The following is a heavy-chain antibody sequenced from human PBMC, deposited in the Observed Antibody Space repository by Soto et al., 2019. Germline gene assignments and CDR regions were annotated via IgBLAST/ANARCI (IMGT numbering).Heavy chain of an antibody. CDR2: ISGNGNSA. V-gene: IGHV3-23*01. J-gene: IGHJ4*02. Sequence: GGSLRLSCAASGFTFRDYAMNWVRLSPGTGLEWVSDISGNGNSARYADSVKGRFTISRDNSKDTLYLQMNSLRVDDTAVYYCGKERRGSGWSVCNFWGQGSLVTVSS. CDR3: GKERRGSGWSVCNF. D-gene: IGHD6-19*01. CDR1: GFTFRDYA.